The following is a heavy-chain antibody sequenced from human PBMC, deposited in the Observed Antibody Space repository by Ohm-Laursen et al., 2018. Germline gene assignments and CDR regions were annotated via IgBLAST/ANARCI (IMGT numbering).Heavy chain of an antibody. CDR3: AKGTTDVDY. V-gene: IGHV3-30*18. CDR1: GFTFDRYA. D-gene: IGHD1-1*01. Sequence: SLRLSCAASGFTFDRYAMAWVRQAPGKGLEWVAVISYDGSNKYYVDSVKGRFTISRDNSKNTLYLQMNSLRAEDTAVYYCAKGTTDVDYWGQGTLVTVSS. J-gene: IGHJ4*02. CDR2: ISYDGSNK.